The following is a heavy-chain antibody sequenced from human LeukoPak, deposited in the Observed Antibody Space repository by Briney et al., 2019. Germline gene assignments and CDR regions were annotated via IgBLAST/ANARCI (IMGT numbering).Heavy chain of an antibody. J-gene: IGHJ3*02. CDR1: GGSISSYY. V-gene: IGHV4-59*08. CDR3: ARNTMIETDRAFDI. Sequence: SETLSLTCTVSGGSISSYYWSWIRQPPGKGLEWIGYIYYSGSTNYNPSLKSRVTISVDTSKNQFSLKLSSVTAADTAVYYCARNTMIETDRAFDIWGQGTMVTVSS. CDR2: IYYSGST. D-gene: IGHD3-22*01.